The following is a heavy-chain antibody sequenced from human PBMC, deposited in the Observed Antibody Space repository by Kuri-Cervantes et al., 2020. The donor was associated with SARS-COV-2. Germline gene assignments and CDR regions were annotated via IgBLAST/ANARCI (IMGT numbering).Heavy chain of an antibody. Sequence: LIIYCAASGRTFSSYSMNWVRQAPGKGLEWVSSISSSSSYISYADSMKGRFTISRDNARNSLYLQMNSLRAEDTAVYYCARGNYVMYSRWPIAPSDYWGQGTLVTVSS. D-gene: IGHD3-16*01. V-gene: IGHV3-21*01. CDR2: ISSSSSYI. J-gene: IGHJ4*02. CDR3: ARGNYVMYSRWPIAPSDY. CDR1: GRTFSSYS.